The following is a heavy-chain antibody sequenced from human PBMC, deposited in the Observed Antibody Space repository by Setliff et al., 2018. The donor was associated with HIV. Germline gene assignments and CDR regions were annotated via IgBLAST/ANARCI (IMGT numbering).Heavy chain of an antibody. V-gene: IGHV4-39*07. Sequence: SETLSLTCTVSNGSISSNTYYCGWIRQPPGKGLEWIGSLYSSGTTYYNPSLRSRVTISVDTSKNQLSLNVTSVTAADTAVYYCARSSRGYCSGGSCYGFDPWGQGNLVTVSS. D-gene: IGHD2-15*01. J-gene: IGHJ5*02. CDR1: NGSISSNTYY. CDR2: LYSSGTT. CDR3: ARSSRGYCSGGSCYGFDP.